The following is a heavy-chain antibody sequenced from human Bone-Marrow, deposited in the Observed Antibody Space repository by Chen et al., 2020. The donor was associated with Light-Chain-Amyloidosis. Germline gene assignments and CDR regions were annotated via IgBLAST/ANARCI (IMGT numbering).Heavy chain of an antibody. CDR1: GGTFSRHA. Sequence: QVQLVQSGAEVKKPGSSVKVSCKASGGTFSRHAITWVRQAPGQGLEWMGGSIPMFGRTNYAHKFQGRVTVTADESTTTAYMELRSLRSEDTALYYCARSTNHTSPLPHIADYCMDVWGQGTMVTVSS. J-gene: IGHJ6*02. D-gene: IGHD1-26*01. CDR2: SIPMFGRT. CDR3: ARSTNHTSPLPHIADYCMDV. V-gene: IGHV1-69*01.